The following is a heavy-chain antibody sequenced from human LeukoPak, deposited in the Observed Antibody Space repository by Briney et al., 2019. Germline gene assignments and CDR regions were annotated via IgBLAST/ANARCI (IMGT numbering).Heavy chain of an antibody. CDR3: ARAREGVTDYYYMDV. D-gene: IGHD3-10*01. Sequence: SETLSLTCTVSGGSISSYYWSWIRQPPGKGLEWIGYIYYSVRTNYNPSLKSRVTISVDTSKNQFSLKLSSVTAADTAVYYCARAREGVTDYYYMDVWGKGTTVTVSS. V-gene: IGHV4-59*01. J-gene: IGHJ6*03. CDR1: GGSISSYY. CDR2: IYYSVRT.